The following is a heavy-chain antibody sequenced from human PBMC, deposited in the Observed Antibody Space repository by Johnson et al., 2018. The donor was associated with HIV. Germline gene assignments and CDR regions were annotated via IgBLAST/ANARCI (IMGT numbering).Heavy chain of an antibody. CDR1: GFTFSSYG. D-gene: IGHD5-12*01. CDR2: IRYDGSNK. J-gene: IGHJ3*02. V-gene: IGHV3-30*02. CDR3: AKVLIVATGERAFDI. Sequence: QVQLVESGGGVVQPGGSLRLSCAASGFTFSSYGMHWVRQAPGKGLAWVAFIRYDGSNKYYADSVKGRFTISRDNSKNTLYLQMNSLRAEDTAVYYCAKVLIVATGERAFDIWGQGTMVTVSS.